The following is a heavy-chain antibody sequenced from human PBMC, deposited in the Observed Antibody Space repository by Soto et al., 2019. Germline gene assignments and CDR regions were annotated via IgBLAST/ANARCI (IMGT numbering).Heavy chain of an antibody. Sequence: SVKVSCKASGGTFSSYAISRVRQAPGQGLEWMGGIIPIFGTANYAQKFQGRATITADESTSTAYMELSSLRSEDTAVYYCAKISRIVATIAGTFDPWGQGTQVTVSS. CDR1: GGTFSSYA. V-gene: IGHV1-69*13. D-gene: IGHD5-12*01. CDR2: IIPIFGTA. CDR3: AKISRIVATIAGTFDP. J-gene: IGHJ5*02.